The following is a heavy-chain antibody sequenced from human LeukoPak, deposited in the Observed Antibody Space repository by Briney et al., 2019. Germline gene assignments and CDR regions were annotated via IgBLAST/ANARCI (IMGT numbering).Heavy chain of an antibody. CDR2: INPKSGDT. CDR1: GYPFSDYF. V-gene: IGHV1-2*02. J-gene: IGHJ4*02. Sequence: GASVKVSCKASGYPFSDYFIHWVRQAPGQGLEWMGWINPKSGDTKYVQNFQGRVTMTSDTSITTVHLELSRLRSDDTAVYYCAKPTSGDTFGGVIGTFHFDYWGQGTLVTVSS. D-gene: IGHD3-16*02. CDR3: AKPTSGDTFGGVIGTFHFDY.